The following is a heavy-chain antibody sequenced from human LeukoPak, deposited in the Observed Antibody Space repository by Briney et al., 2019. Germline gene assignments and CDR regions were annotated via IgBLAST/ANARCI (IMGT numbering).Heavy chain of an antibody. CDR2: TSWNNGSI. CDR1: GFTFDDYA. Sequence: GGSLRLSCAASGFTFDDYAMHWVRQAPGKGLEWVSGTSWNNGSIAYADSVKGRFTISRDNAKNSLYLQINSLRAEDTAVYYCARNNNWDYFDYWGQGTLVTVSS. CDR3: ARNNNWDYFDY. J-gene: IGHJ4*02. V-gene: IGHV3-9*01. D-gene: IGHD1-20*01.